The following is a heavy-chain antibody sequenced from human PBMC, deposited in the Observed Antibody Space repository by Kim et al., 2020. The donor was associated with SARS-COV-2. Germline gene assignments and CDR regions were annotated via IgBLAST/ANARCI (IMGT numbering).Heavy chain of an antibody. V-gene: IGHV3-48*02. CDR2: ISSSSSTI. J-gene: IGHJ3*02. D-gene: IGHD6-19*01. CDR1: GFIFSSYN. CDR3: AMGRGSSGWYAGAFDI. Sequence: GGSLRLSCAASGFIFSSYNINWVRQAPGKGLEWVSYISSSSSTIYYADSVKGRFTISRDNAKNSVYLQMNSLRDEDTAVYYCAMGRGSSGWYAGAFDIWGQGTMVTVSS.